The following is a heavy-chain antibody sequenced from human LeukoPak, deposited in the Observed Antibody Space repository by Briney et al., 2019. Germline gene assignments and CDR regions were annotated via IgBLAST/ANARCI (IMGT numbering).Heavy chain of an antibody. Sequence: GGSLRLSCAASGFTFSSYSMNWVRQAPGKGLEWVSYISSSSTIYYADSVKGRFTISRDNAKNSLYLQMNSLRDEDTAVYYCARDRTEYQLLFDYWGQGTLVTVSS. D-gene: IGHD2-2*01. J-gene: IGHJ4*02. V-gene: IGHV3-48*02. CDR2: ISSSSTI. CDR3: ARDRTEYQLLFDY. CDR1: GFTFSSYS.